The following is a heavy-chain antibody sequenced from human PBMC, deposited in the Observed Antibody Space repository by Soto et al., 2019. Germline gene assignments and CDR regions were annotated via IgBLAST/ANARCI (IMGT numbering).Heavy chain of an antibody. CDR3: AKVPSWYYYYYYGMDV. Sequence: SCAASGFTFSSYGMHWVRQAPGKGLEWVAVISYDGSNKYYADSVKGRFTISRDNSKNTLYLQMNSLRAEDTAVYYCAKVPSWYYYYYYGMDVWGQGTTVTV. D-gene: IGHD6-13*01. CDR2: ISYDGSNK. V-gene: IGHV3-30*18. J-gene: IGHJ6*02. CDR1: GFTFSSYG.